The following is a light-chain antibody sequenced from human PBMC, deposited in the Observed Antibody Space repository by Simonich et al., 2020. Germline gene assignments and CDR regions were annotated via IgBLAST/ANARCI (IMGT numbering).Light chain of an antibody. V-gene: IGLV2-11*01. CDR1: SSDVGGYNY. J-gene: IGLJ2*01. CDR3: CSYAGSYTLV. CDR2: DVS. Sequence: QSALTQPRSVSGSPGQSVPISCTGTSSDVGGYNYVSWYQQHPGKAPKPMISDVSKRPSGVPDRFSGSKSGNTASLTISGLQAEEEADYYCCSYAGSYTLVFGGGTKLTVL.